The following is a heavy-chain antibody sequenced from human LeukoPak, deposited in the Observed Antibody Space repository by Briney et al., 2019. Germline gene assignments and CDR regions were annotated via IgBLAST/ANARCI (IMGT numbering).Heavy chain of an antibody. CDR2: IYYSGST. V-gene: IGHV4-59*08. CDR3: ARHFTSEKGYCSGGSCYGEYYFDY. J-gene: IGHJ4*02. D-gene: IGHD2-15*01. Sequence: SETLSLTCTVSGGSISRHYWSWIRQPPGKGLEWIGYIYYSGSTNYNPSLKSRVTISVDTSKNQFSLKLSSVTAADTDVYYCARHFTSEKGYCSGGSCYGEYYFDYWGQGTLVTVSS. CDR1: GGSISRHY.